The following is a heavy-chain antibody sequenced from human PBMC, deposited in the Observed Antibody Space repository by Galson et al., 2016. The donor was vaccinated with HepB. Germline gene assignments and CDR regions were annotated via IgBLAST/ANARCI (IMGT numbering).Heavy chain of an antibody. D-gene: IGHD6-19*01. Sequence: SVKVSCKASGYTFTSYYMHWVRQAPGQGLEWMGVINPSGGSISYAQKFKGRVTMTRDRSTTSVYMELSSLRFEDTAVYYCAREGAVAGDVGYYFDSWGQGALVTVSS. CDR3: AREGAVAGDVGYYFDS. J-gene: IGHJ4*02. CDR1: GYTFTSYY. V-gene: IGHV1-46*01. CDR2: INPSGGSI.